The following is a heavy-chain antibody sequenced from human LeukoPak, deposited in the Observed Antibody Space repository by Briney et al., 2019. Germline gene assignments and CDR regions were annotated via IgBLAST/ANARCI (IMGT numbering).Heavy chain of an antibody. D-gene: IGHD2-21*01. V-gene: IGHV4-39*07. CDR3: ARNLAGHFGGFYFDD. CDR2: VYYSGST. Sequence: KTSETLSLTCTVSGDSISSSTYYWGWIRQPPGKGLEWIGTVYYSGSTYYNPSLKSRVTISVDTSKNQFSLKLSSVTAADTVVYYCARNLAGHFGGFYFDDWGQGTLVTVSS. J-gene: IGHJ4*02. CDR1: GDSISSSTYY.